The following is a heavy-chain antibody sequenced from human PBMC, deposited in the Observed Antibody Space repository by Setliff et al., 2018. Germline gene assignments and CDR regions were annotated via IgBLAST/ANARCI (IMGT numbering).Heavy chain of an antibody. CDR3: ARGGTYRYFDY. CDR1: GGTFSDYY. Sequence: SETLSLTCTAYGGTFSDYYWTWIRQPPGKGLEWIGEINHSGTTNYNPSLKSRVTMSVDSSKNQFSLKLSSVTAADTAVYYCARGGTYRYFDYWGQGALVTVSS. J-gene: IGHJ4*02. V-gene: IGHV4-34*01. CDR2: INHSGTT.